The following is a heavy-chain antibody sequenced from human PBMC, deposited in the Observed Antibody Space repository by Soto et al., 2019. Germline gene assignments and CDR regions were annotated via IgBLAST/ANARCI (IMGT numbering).Heavy chain of an antibody. CDR2: ISAYNGNT. CDR1: GYTFTSYG. D-gene: IGHD6-19*01. V-gene: IGHV1-18*01. CDR3: ARDHIAGAGTNYYGMDV. Sequence: QVQLVQSGAEVKKPGASVKVSCKASGYTFTSYGISWVRQAPGQGLEWMGWISAYNGNTNYAQKLLGRVTMTTDTSTSTAYRELTSLRSDDTAVYYGARDHIAGAGTNYYGMDVWGQGTTVTVSS. J-gene: IGHJ6*02.